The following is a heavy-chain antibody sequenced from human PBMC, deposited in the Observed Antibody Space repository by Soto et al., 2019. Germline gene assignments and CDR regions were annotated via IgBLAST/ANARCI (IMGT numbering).Heavy chain of an antibody. J-gene: IGHJ1*01. Sequence: ASVKVSCKASGYTFTSYDINWVRQATGQGLEWMGWINPNSGGTNYAQKFQGWVTMTRDTSISTAYMELSRLRSDDTAVYYCAIDKIAVAGTGYFQHWGQGTLVTVSS. CDR1: GYTFTSYD. D-gene: IGHD6-19*01. CDR2: INPNSGGT. V-gene: IGHV1-2*04. CDR3: AIDKIAVAGTGYFQH.